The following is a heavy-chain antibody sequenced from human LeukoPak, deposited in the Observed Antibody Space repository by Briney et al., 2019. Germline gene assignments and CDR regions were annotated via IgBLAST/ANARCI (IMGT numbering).Heavy chain of an antibody. D-gene: IGHD1-14*01. J-gene: IGHJ4*02. CDR2: IGPTGSDR. V-gene: IGHV3-21*06. Sequence: GGSLRLSCTASGLTFFTSGFNWVRLAPGKGLEWVASIGPTGSDRYHADSIKGRFTISRDNANNFLYLQMNSLRAEDTAVYYCATETNGRHYDYWGQGTLLTVSS. CDR1: GLTFFTSG. CDR3: ATETNGRHYDY.